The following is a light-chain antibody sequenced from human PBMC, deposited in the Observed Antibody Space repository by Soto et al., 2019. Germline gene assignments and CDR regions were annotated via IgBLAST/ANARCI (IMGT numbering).Light chain of an antibody. Sequence: IPITQSPSSLSASVGDRVTITCQATQDIRKYLNWYQQKPGKAPKLLIYDASSLETGVPSRFSGSGSGTDFTFTISSLQPEDFATYYCQQYDNLPLIFGQGTRLEIK. CDR1: QDIRKY. CDR2: DAS. V-gene: IGKV1-33*01. J-gene: IGKJ5*01. CDR3: QQYDNLPLI.